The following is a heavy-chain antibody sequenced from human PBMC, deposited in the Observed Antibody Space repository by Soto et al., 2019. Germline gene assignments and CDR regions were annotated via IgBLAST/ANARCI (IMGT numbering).Heavy chain of an antibody. CDR3: AREVPGYYDSSGYYYHLFYFDY. CDR2: IYHSGST. CDR1: GGSISSSNW. V-gene: IGHV4-4*02. J-gene: IGHJ4*02. D-gene: IGHD3-22*01. Sequence: ETLSLTFAVSGGSISSSNWWIWVRQPPGKGLEWIGEIYHSGSTNYNPSLKSRVTISVDKSKNQFSLKLSSVTAADTAVYYCAREVPGYYDSSGYYYHLFYFDYWGQGTMVTVS.